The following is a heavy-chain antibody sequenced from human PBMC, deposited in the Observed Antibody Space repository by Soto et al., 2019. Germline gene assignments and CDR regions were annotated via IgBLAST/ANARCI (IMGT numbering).Heavy chain of an antibody. CDR2: IIPIFGTA. D-gene: IGHD4-17*01. V-gene: IGHV1-69*01. J-gene: IGHJ3*02. Sequence: QVQLVQSGAEVKKPGSSVKVSCKASGGTFSSYAVSWVRQAPGQGLEWMGGIIPIFGTANYAQKFQGRVTITADESTSTAYMELSSLRSEDTAVYYCARSADYGGPNDAFDIWGKGTMVTVSS. CDR3: ARSADYGGPNDAFDI. CDR1: GGTFSSYA.